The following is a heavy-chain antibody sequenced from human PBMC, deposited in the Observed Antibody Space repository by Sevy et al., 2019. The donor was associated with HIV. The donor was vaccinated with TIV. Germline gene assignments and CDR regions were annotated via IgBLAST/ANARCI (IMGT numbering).Heavy chain of an antibody. J-gene: IGHJ6*02. D-gene: IGHD3-3*01. CDR3: ATAPLYYDFWSGYYTPLYYYYGMDV. CDR1: GFTFSSYD. V-gene: IGHV3-64*04. CDR2: ISSNGGST. Sequence: GGSLRLSCSASGFTFSSYDMHWVRQAPGKGLEYVSAISSNGGSTYYADSVKGRFTISRDNSKNTLYLQMNSLRAEDTAVYYCATAPLYYDFWSGYYTPLYYYYGMDVWGQGTTVTVSS.